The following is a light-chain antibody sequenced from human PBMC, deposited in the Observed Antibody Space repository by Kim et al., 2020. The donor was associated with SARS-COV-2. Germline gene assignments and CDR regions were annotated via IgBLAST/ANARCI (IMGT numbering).Light chain of an antibody. CDR1: SSGVGGYNY. J-gene: IGLJ3*02. Sequence: GESITISWTGTSSGVGGYNYVSWYQQQPGKAPKLMIYDVSKRPSGVSNRFSGSKSGNTASLTISGLQAEDEADYYCSSYTSSSTWVFGGGTQLTVL. CDR3: SSYTSSSTWV. CDR2: DVS. V-gene: IGLV2-14*03.